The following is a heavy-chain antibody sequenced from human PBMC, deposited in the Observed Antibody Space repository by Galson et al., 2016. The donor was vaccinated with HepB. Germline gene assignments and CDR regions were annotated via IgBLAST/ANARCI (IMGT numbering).Heavy chain of an antibody. D-gene: IGHD2-2*01. CDR1: GNTFTSND. CDR2: MNPNSGNT. V-gene: IGHV1-8*01. CDR3: ARSVGRGPAAHFDF. Sequence: SVKVSCKASGNTFTSNDINWVRQATGQGLEWMGWMNPNSGNTGYAQKFQGRVTMTRNTSIRTAYMELSSLRAEDTAVYYCARSVGRGPAAHFDFWGQGTLVTVSS. J-gene: IGHJ4*02.